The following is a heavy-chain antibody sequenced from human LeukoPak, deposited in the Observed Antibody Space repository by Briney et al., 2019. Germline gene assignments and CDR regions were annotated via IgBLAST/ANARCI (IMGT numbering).Heavy chain of an antibody. D-gene: IGHD3-10*01. Sequence: GGSLRLSCSASGFIFTDYYMSWIRQAPGKGLEWVSYISPSGTVIYNGDSVKGRFTISRDNAKKSLYLQMNSLRAEDTAVYYCARAYNCWGQGTLVTVSS. V-gene: IGHV3-11*01. J-gene: IGHJ4*02. CDR3: ARAYNC. CDR2: ISPSGTVI. CDR1: GFIFTDYY.